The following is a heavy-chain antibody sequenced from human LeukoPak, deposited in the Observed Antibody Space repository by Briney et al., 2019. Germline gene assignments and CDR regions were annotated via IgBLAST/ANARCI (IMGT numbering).Heavy chain of an antibody. CDR1: AFTFSGHS. D-gene: IGHD1-1*01. CDR2: ISHDGSNK. V-gene: IGHV3-30*04. CDR3: ARVGYDYNWYDAFDI. Sequence: GVSLRPSCVVSAFTFSGHSTPCVRHAPGKGLEWLAFISHDGSNKYCADSLKGRFTISRDNSQNTLFLQMNSLRPEDTAVYYCARVGYDYNWYDAFDIWGQGTMVTVSS. J-gene: IGHJ3*02.